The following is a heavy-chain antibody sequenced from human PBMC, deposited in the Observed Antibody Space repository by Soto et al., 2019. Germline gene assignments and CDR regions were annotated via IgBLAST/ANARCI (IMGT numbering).Heavy chain of an antibody. V-gene: IGHV4-4*02. D-gene: IGHD1-26*01. CDR1: GGSISSSNW. CDR3: ARGRRTGATTYYYYGMDV. J-gene: IGHJ6*02. Sequence: PSDTLSLTCAVSGGSISSSNWWSWVRQPPGKGLEWIGEIYHSGSTNYNPSLKSRVTISVDKSKNQFSLKLSSVTAADTAVYYCARGRRTGATTYYYYGMDVWGQGTTVTVSS. CDR2: IYHSGST.